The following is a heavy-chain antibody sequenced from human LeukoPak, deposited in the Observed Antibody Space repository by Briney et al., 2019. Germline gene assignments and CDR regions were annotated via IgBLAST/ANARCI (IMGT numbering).Heavy chain of an antibody. CDR2: IYYSGST. CDR1: GFTFSSYA. CDR3: ARGVNYYVVD. J-gene: IGHJ4*02. Sequence: LRLSCAASGFTFSSYAMSWVRQAPGKGLEWIGYIYYSGSTYYNPSLKSRVTISVDTSKNQFSLKLSSVTAADTAVYYCARGVNYYVVDWGQGTLVTVSS. D-gene: IGHD3-10*02. V-gene: IGHV4-30-4*08.